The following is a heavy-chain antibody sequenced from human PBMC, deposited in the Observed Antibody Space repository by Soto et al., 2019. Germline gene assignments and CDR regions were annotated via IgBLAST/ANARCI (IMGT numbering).Heavy chain of an antibody. CDR3: ARDFHCSGGSCYSNNVDY. V-gene: IGHV1-8*01. D-gene: IGHD2-15*01. CDR1: GYTFTSYD. Sequence: ASVKVSCKASGYTFTSYDINWVRQATGQGLEWMGWMNPNSGNTGYAQKFQGRVTMTRNTSISTAYMELSSLRSEDTAVYYCARDFHCSGGSCYSNNVDYWGQGTLVTVSS. CDR2: MNPNSGNT. J-gene: IGHJ4*02.